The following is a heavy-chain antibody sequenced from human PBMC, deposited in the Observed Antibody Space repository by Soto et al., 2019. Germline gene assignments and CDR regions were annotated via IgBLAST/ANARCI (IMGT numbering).Heavy chain of an antibody. CDR3: ARDGGTVTHYDMDV. J-gene: IGHJ6*02. Sequence: GGSLRLSCAASGFTVSNNYMNWVRQAPGKGLEWVSVIYSGGSTHYADSVKGRFTISRDNSKNTLYLQMNSLRAEDTAVYYCARDGGTVTHYDMDVWGQGTTVTVSS. CDR2: IYSGGST. D-gene: IGHD4-17*01. CDR1: GFTVSNNY. V-gene: IGHV3-53*01.